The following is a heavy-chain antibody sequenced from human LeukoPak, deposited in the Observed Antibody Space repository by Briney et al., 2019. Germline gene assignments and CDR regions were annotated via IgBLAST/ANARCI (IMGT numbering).Heavy chain of an antibody. J-gene: IGHJ4*02. CDR3: AMGYYDSSGYYYDFSRFDY. D-gene: IGHD3-22*01. Sequence: PGGSLRLSCAASGFTFSSYWMSWVRQAPGKGLEWVANIKQDGSEKYYVDSVKGRFTISRDNAKNSLYLQMNSLRAEDTAVYYCAMGYYDSSGYYYDFSRFDYWGQGTLVTVSS. CDR1: GFTFSSYW. V-gene: IGHV3-7*01. CDR2: IKQDGSEK.